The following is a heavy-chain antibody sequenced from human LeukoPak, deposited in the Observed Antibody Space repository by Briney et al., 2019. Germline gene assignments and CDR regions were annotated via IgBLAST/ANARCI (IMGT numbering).Heavy chain of an antibody. V-gene: IGHV4-39*07. CDR2: IYYSGST. J-gene: IGHJ4*02. Sequence: TSETLSLTCTVSGGSISSSSYYWGWIRQPPGKGLEWIGSIYYSGSTYYNPSLKSRVTTSVDTSKNRFSLKLTSVTAADTAVYYCARELHSGSYYFDYWGQGTLVTVSS. CDR1: GGSISSSSYY. CDR3: ARELHSGSYYFDY. D-gene: IGHD1-26*01.